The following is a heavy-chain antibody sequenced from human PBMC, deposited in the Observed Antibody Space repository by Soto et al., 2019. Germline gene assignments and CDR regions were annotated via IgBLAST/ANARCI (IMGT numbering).Heavy chain of an antibody. CDR2: IIPIFGTA. CDR3: ASSVYYGSGSYYPRPFDY. V-gene: IGHV1-69*13. D-gene: IGHD3-10*01. CDR1: GGTFSSYA. J-gene: IGHJ4*02. Sequence: GASVKVSCKASGGTFSSYAISWVRQAPGQGLEWMGGIIPIFGTANYAQKFQGRVTITADESTSTAYMELSSLRSEDTAVYYCASSVYYGSGSYYPRPFDYWGQGTQVTVSS.